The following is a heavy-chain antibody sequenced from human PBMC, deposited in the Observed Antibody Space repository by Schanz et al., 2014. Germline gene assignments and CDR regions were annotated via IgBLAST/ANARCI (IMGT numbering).Heavy chain of an antibody. J-gene: IGHJ4*02. Sequence: EVQLVESGGGLVKPGGSLRLSCAASGFTFSSYGMNWVRQAPGKGLEWVSYISSSSSYIYYADSMKGRFTISRDNAKNSLYLQMNSLRAEDTAVYYCARDGFGGYLDSWGQGTLVTVSS. V-gene: IGHV3-21*01. CDR2: ISSSSSYI. D-gene: IGHD3-10*01. CDR3: ARDGFGGYLDS. CDR1: GFTFSSYG.